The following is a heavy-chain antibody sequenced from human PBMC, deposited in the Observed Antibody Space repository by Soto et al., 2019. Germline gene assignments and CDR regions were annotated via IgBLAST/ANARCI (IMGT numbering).Heavy chain of an antibody. V-gene: IGHV3-21*04. D-gene: IGHD3-22*01. CDR1: GFTFSSYS. CDR3: ASSYYYNSSGNYKRAFDI. J-gene: IGHJ3*02. Sequence: SLRLSCAASGFTFSSYSMNWVRQAPGKGLEWVSSISSSSSYIYYADSVKGRFTISRDNSKNTLYLQMNSLRAEDTAVYYCASSYYYNSSGNYKRAFDIWGQGTMVTV. CDR2: ISSSSSYI.